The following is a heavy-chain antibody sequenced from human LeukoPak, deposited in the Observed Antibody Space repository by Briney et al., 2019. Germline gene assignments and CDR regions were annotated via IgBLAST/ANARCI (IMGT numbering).Heavy chain of an antibody. CDR1: GFTFSSYA. Sequence: PGGSLRLSCAASGFTFSSYAMHWVRQAPGKGLEYVSAISSNGGSTYYANSVKGRFTISRDNSKNTLYLQMGSLRAEDMAVYYCARGRRLYGDYADYWGQGTLVTVSS. CDR3: ARGRRLYGDYADY. CDR2: ISSNGGST. V-gene: IGHV3-64*01. D-gene: IGHD4-23*01. J-gene: IGHJ4*02.